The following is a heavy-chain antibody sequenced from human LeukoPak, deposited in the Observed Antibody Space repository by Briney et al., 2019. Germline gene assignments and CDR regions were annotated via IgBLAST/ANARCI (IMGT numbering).Heavy chain of an antibody. V-gene: IGHV1-18*01. CDR3: ARGNDILTPPDY. Sequence: PVASVTVSCTASGYTFTSYGISWVRQAPGQGLEWMGWISAYNGNTNYAQKLQGRVTMTTDTSTSTAYMELRSLRSDDTAVYYCARGNDILTPPDYWGQGTLVTVSS. D-gene: IGHD3-9*01. CDR2: ISAYNGNT. J-gene: IGHJ4*02. CDR1: GYTFTSYG.